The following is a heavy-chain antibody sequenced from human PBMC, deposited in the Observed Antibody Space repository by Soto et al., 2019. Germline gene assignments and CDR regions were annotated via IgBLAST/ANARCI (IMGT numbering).Heavy chain of an antibody. CDR3: ARSVEMATILDY. V-gene: IGHV1-69*13. Sequence: SVKVSCKASGYTSTNYGMHWVRQAPGQRLEWMGGIIAIFGTASYAQKFQGRVTITADESTSTAYMELSSLRSEDTAVYYCARSVEMATILDYWGQGTLVTVSS. CDR1: GYTSTNYG. J-gene: IGHJ4*02. CDR2: IIAIFGTA. D-gene: IGHD5-12*01.